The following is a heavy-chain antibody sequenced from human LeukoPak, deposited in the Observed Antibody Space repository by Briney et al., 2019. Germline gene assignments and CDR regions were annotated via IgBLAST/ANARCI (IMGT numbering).Heavy chain of an antibody. CDR3: AKGVSTSLGRGGEFDY. Sequence: GGSLRVSCAASGYTFSNYGMHWVRQAPGKGLEWLGVITHDGGKQYYGDYVKGRFTISRDNSKNTLHLQMSGLRAEDTAVYYCAKGVSTSLGRGGEFDYWGKGTLVTVSS. D-gene: IGHD5/OR15-5a*01. CDR1: GYTFSNYG. V-gene: IGHV3-30*18. J-gene: IGHJ4*02. CDR2: ITHDGGKQ.